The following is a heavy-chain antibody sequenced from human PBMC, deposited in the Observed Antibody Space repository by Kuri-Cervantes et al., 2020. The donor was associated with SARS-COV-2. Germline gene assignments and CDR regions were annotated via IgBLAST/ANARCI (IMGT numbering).Heavy chain of an antibody. Sequence: GSLRLSCAASGFRFSTYTMNWVRQAPGKGLEWVGEIIHGGRSNYNPSLKSRVTMSLDTSKNQVTLRVKSVTAADTAVYYCARGGGSYPYWGQGTLVTVSS. CDR1: GFRFSTYT. CDR3: ARGGGSYPY. CDR2: IIHGGRS. D-gene: IGHD3-16*02. J-gene: IGHJ4*02. V-gene: IGHV4-34*01.